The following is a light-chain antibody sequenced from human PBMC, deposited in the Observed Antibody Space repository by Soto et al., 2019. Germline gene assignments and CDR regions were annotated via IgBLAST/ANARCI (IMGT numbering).Light chain of an antibody. CDR1: SSDVGGYNY. CDR3: SSYTSSSTPWV. Sequence: QSALTQPASVSGSPGQSITISCTGTSSDVGGYNYVSWYQQHPGKAPKLMIYDVSNRPSGVPNRFSGSKSGNTASLTISGLQAEDEADYYCSSYTSSSTPWVFGTGTKVTVL. J-gene: IGLJ1*01. CDR2: DVS. V-gene: IGLV2-14*01.